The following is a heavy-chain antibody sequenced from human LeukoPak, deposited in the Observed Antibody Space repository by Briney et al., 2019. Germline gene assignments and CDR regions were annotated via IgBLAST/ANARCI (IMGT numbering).Heavy chain of an antibody. CDR1: GYTFNSYP. V-gene: IGHV7-4-1*02. J-gene: IGHJ4*02. CDR3: ARQFGSGWYNFDY. CDR2: INTNTGSP. D-gene: IGHD6-19*01. Sequence: ASVKVSCKPSGYTFNSYPIHWVRQAPGQGLEWMGWINTNTGSPSYAQDFIGRFVFSLDTSVSTAYLQIINLKAEDTAVYYCARQFGSGWYNFDYWGRGTLVTVSS.